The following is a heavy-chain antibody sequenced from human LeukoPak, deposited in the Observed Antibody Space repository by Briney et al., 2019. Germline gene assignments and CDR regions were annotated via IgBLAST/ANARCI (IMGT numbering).Heavy chain of an antibody. CDR1: GFTFSSYS. CDR3: ARQQPPLKYYYYGMDV. D-gene: IGHD6-13*01. V-gene: IGHV3-48*04. Sequence: GGSLRLSCAASGFTFSSYSMNWVRQAPGKGLEWVSYISSSSSTIYYADSVKGRFTISRDNAKNSLYLQMNSLRAEDTAVYYCARQQPPLKYYYYGMDVWGQGTTVTVSS. CDR2: ISSSSSTI. J-gene: IGHJ6*02.